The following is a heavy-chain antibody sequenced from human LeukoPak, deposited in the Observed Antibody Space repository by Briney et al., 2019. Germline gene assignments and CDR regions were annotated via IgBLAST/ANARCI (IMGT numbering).Heavy chain of an antibody. V-gene: IGHV3-7*01. CDR1: GFTFTNFW. Sequence: PGGSLRLSCAASGFTFTNFWMSWVRQAPGKGLEWVANIKQDGSEKYYVDSVKGRFTISRDNAKNSLHLQMNSLRAEDTAVYYCARAKYGSGSCHPSWGQGTMVTVSP. CDR3: ARAKYGSGSCHPS. D-gene: IGHD3-10*01. CDR2: IKQDGSEK. J-gene: IGHJ3*01.